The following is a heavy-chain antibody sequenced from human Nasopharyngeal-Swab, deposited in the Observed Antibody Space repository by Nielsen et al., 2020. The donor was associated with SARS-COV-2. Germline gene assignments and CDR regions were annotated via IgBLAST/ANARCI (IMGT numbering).Heavy chain of an antibody. CDR3: ARETLGLGIVVGDY. Sequence: SETLSLTCTFSGGSISSYYWSWIRQHPGKGLEWIGYIYYSGSTYYNPSLKSRVTISVDTSKDQFSLKLSSVTAADTAVYYCARETLGLGIVVGDYWGQGTLVTVSS. V-gene: IGHV4-59*06. D-gene: IGHD3-22*01. J-gene: IGHJ4*02. CDR1: GGSISSYY. CDR2: IYYSGST.